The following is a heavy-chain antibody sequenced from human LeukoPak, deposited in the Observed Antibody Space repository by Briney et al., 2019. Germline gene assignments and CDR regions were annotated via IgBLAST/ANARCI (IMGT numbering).Heavy chain of an antibody. CDR2: ISYDGSNK. Sequence: GGSLRLSCAASGFTFSSYGMHWVRQAPGKGLEWVAVISYDGSNKYYADSVKGRFTISRDNSKNTLYLQMNSLRAEDTAVYYCAKDSSLAYCGGDCYFDAFDIWGQGTMVTVSS. D-gene: IGHD2-21*02. J-gene: IGHJ3*02. CDR1: GFTFSSYG. CDR3: AKDSSLAYCGGDCYFDAFDI. V-gene: IGHV3-30*18.